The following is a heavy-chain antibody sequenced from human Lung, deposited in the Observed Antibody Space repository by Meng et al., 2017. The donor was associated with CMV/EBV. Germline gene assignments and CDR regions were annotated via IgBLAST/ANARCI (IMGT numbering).Heavy chain of an antibody. J-gene: IGHJ4*02. CDR1: GFTVSSYV. D-gene: IGHD2-8*01. CDR3: AKDEAVYAISPFDY. V-gene: IGHV3-23*01. Sequence: GGSLRLXCAASGFTVSSYVMSWVRQAPGKGLEWVSAISGSGGITYYADSVKGRFTISRDNSKNTLYLEINSLRAEDTAEYYCAKDEAVYAISPFDYWGQGXLVTVSS. CDR2: ISGSGGIT.